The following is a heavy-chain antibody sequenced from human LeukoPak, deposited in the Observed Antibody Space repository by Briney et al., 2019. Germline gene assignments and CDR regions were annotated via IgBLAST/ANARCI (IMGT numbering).Heavy chain of an antibody. CDR1: GFSFSSYW. CDR2: IKTDGSST. Sequence: AGSLRLSCAASGFSFSSYWMHWVRQAPGKGLVWVSRIKTDGSSTSYADSVKGRFTISRDNAKNTLYLQMNSLRAEDTAVYYCARITVTTPPDYWGQGTLVTVSS. V-gene: IGHV3-74*01. CDR3: ARITVTTPPDY. D-gene: IGHD4-17*01. J-gene: IGHJ4*02.